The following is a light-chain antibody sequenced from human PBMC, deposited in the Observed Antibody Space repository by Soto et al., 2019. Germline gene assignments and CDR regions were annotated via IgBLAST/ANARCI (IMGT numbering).Light chain of an antibody. J-gene: IGLJ2*01. CDR1: SGSIASNY. V-gene: IGLV6-57*04. Sequence: NFMLTQPHSVSESPGKTVTISCTRSSGSIASNYVQWYQQRPGSAPSPVIYEDKQRPSGVPDRFSGSIDSSSNSASLTISGLQNEDEADYFCQSYDTNNHVVFGGGTKLTVL. CDR3: QSYDTNNHVV. CDR2: EDK.